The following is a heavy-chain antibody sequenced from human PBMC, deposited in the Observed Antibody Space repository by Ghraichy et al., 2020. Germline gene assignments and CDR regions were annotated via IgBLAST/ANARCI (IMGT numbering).Heavy chain of an antibody. Sequence: GEPLNISCAASGFTFTSYWMSWVRQAPGKGLEWVANIKQDGGEKHYVDSVKGRFTISRDNAKNSLYLQMNSLRAEDTAVYYCARSPGYYFDYWGRGTLVTVSS. CDR2: IKQDGGEK. CDR1: GFTFTSYW. CDR3: ARSPGYYFDY. V-gene: IGHV3-7*03. D-gene: IGHD3-10*01. J-gene: IGHJ4*02.